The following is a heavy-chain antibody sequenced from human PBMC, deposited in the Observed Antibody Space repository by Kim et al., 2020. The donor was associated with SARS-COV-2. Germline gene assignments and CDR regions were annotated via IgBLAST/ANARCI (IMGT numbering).Heavy chain of an antibody. Sequence: SVKVSCKASGGTFSSYAISWVRQAPGQGLEWMGGIIPIFGTANYAQKFQGRVTITADESTSTAYMELSSLRSEDTAVYYCARGALGYANPGYYYYGMDVWGQGTTVTVSS. CDR1: GGTFSSYA. CDR3: ARGALGYANPGYYYYGMDV. J-gene: IGHJ6*02. D-gene: IGHD5-12*01. CDR2: IIPIFGTA. V-gene: IGHV1-69*13.